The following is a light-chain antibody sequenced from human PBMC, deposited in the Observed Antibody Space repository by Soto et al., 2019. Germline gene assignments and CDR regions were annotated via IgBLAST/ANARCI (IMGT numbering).Light chain of an antibody. CDR3: QQYNSYSQT. CDR2: DAS. J-gene: IGKJ1*01. Sequence: DIQMTMAPSTLSASVGDTVTITCRASQSISSWLAWYQQKPGKAPKLLIYDASSLESGVPSRFSGSGSGTEFTLTISSLQPDDFATYYCQQYNSYSQTFGQGTKVDIK. V-gene: IGKV1-5*01. CDR1: QSISSW.